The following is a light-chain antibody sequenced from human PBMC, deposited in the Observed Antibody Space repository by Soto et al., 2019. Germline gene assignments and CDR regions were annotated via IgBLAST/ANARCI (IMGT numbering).Light chain of an antibody. CDR1: QSVTSNS. CDR2: GAS. J-gene: IGKJ1*01. V-gene: IGKV3-20*01. CDR3: QHYVTSLTT. Sequence: EIVFTHSPGPLPLAPGDRAPLYFEPSQSVTSNSLAWYQQKPGQAPRLLIFGASIRASGIPDRFIGSGSGTDFTLTISRLEPEDFAVYYCQHYVTSLTTFGQGTKVDIK.